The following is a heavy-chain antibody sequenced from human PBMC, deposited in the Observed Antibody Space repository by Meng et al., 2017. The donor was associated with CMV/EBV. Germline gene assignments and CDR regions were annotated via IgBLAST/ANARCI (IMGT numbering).Heavy chain of an antibody. D-gene: IGHD1-26*01. CDR3: ARVGISGSYYTFDY. CDR1: GDSVSSNSAG. V-gene: IGHV6-1*01. CDR2: TYYRSKWYN. J-gene: IGHJ4*02. Sequence: SCAISGDSVSSNSAGWNWIRQSPSRGLEWLGRTYYRSKWYNDYAVSVKSRITINPDTSKNQFSLQLNSVTPEDTAVYYFARVGISGSYYTFDYWGQGTLVTVSS.